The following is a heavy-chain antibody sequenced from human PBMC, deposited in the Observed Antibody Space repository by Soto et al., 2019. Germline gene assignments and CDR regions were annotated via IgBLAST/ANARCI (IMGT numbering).Heavy chain of an antibody. CDR1: GGSFSGYY. V-gene: IGHV4-34*01. J-gene: IGHJ4*02. CDR3: ASRKFYVWGSYRQFDY. Sequence: SETLSLTCAVYGGSFSGYYWSWIRQPPGKGLEWIGEINHSGSTNYNPSLKSRVTISVDTSKNQFSLKLSSVTAADTAVYYCASRKFYVWGSYRQFDYWGQGTLVTVSS. D-gene: IGHD3-16*02. CDR2: INHSGST.